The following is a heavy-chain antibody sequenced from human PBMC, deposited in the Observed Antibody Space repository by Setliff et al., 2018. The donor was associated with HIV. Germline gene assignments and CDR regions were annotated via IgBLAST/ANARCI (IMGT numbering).Heavy chain of an antibody. D-gene: IGHD4-17*01. CDR3: ARVQMAYAAFDV. Sequence: SETLSLTCTVSGGSISSSRYYWGWIRQPPGKGLEWIGTIYYSGSTFYNPSFKSRFTMSVDTSKNQFSLRLTSVTAADTAVYYCARVQMAYAAFDVWGQGTMVTVSS. V-gene: IGHV4-39*01. CDR1: GGSISSSRYY. J-gene: IGHJ3*01. CDR2: IYYSGST.